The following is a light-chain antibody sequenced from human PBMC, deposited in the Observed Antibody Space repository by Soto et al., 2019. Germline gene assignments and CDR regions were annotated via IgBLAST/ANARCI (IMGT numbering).Light chain of an antibody. J-gene: IGKJ5*01. CDR3: QQYNSYST. CDR1: QSISSW. CDR2: KAS. Sequence: DIKMTQSPSTLSASVGDRVTITCRASQSISSWLAWYQQKPGKAPKLLIYKASSLESGVPSRFSGSGYGTEFTLTISSLQPDDFASYYCQQYNSYSTLGQGTRLEIK. V-gene: IGKV1-5*03.